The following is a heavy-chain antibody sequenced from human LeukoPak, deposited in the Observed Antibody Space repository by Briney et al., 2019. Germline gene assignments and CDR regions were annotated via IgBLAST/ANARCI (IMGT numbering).Heavy chain of an antibody. CDR1: GFTFSSYW. CDR2: INSDGSST. J-gene: IGHJ4*02. Sequence: PGGSLRLSCAASGFTFSSYWMHWVRQAPGKGLVWVSRINSDGSSTSYADSVKGRFTISRDNAKNSLYLQMNSLRAEDTAVYYCARTGVVVTAIMDYWGQGTLVTVSS. V-gene: IGHV3-74*01. CDR3: ARTGVVVTAIMDY. D-gene: IGHD2-21*02.